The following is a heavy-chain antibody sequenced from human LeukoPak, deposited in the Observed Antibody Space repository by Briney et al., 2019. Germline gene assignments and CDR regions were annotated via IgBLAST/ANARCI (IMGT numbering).Heavy chain of an antibody. CDR1: GYTLTELS. V-gene: IGHV1-24*01. CDR3: ARIETGTDYYDSSGYSAPPFDY. CDR2: FDPEDGET. Sequence: ASVKVSCKVSGYTLTELSMHWVRQAPGKGLEWMGGFDPEDGETNYAQKFQGRVTITADESTSTAYMELSSLRSEDTAVYYCARIETGTDYYDSSGYSAPPFDYWGQGTLVTVSS. J-gene: IGHJ4*02. D-gene: IGHD3-22*01.